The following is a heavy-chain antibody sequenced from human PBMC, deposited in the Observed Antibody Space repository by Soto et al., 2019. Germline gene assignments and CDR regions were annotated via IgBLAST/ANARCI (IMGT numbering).Heavy chain of an antibody. D-gene: IGHD6-25*01. J-gene: IGHJ6*02. CDR1: GFTFDDYA. CDR3: AKGDSSGFYYGIDV. CDR2: ISWNSGSI. V-gene: IGHV3-9*01. Sequence: EVQLVESGGGLVQPGRSLRLSCAASGFTFDDYAMHWVRQAPGNGLEWVSGISWNSGSIGYADSGKGRFTISRDNAKNSLYLQMNSLRAEDTALYCCAKGDSSGFYYGIDVWGQGTTVTVSS.